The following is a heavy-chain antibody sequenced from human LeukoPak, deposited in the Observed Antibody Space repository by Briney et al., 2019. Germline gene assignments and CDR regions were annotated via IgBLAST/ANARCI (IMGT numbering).Heavy chain of an antibody. CDR1: GFTFSTYS. Sequence: PGGSLRLSCAASGFTFSTYSMIWVRQAPGKGLEWVSSISSTSSYIYYADSVKGRFTISRDNAQKSLYLQMNSLRAEDTAVYYCARVGYSSGWYFDYWGQGTLVTVSS. J-gene: IGHJ4*02. V-gene: IGHV3-21*01. D-gene: IGHD6-19*01. CDR3: ARVGYSSGWYFDY. CDR2: ISSTSSYI.